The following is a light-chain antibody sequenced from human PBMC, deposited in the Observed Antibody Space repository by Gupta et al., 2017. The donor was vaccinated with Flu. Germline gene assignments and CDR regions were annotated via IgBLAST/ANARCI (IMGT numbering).Light chain of an antibody. CDR3: QQYNSYGFT. CDR2: TAS. Sequence: DIQMTTSPSTLSASVGDRVTIPCRASQSISSWLAWYQQKPGKAPQLLIYTASSLESGVPSRFSGSGSGTEFTLTISSLQPDDFATYYCQQYNSYGFTFGPGTKVDIK. CDR1: QSISSW. V-gene: IGKV1-5*03. J-gene: IGKJ3*01.